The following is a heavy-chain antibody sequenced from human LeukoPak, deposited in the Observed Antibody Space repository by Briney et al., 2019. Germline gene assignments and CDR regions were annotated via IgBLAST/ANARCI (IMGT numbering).Heavy chain of an antibody. Sequence: GGSLRLSCTASGFTFSNFWMGWVRQAPGKGLEWVANIKQDETEKFYLGSVKGRFTISRDNAKNSLYLQMNSLRAEDTAVYYCARVFPYSSSWYVPEDLDYWGQGTLVTVSS. J-gene: IGHJ4*02. CDR3: ARVFPYSSSWYVPEDLDY. D-gene: IGHD6-13*01. CDR2: IKQDETEK. CDR1: GFTFSNFW. V-gene: IGHV3-7*01.